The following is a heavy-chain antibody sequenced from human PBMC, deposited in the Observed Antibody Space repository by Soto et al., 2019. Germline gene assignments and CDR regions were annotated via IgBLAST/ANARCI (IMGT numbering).Heavy chain of an antibody. V-gene: IGHV3-23*01. CDR1: GFTFSSYA. Sequence: GSLRLSCAASGFTFSSYAMSWVRQAPGKGLEWVSAISGSGGSTYYADSVKGRFTISRDNSKNTLYLQMNSLRAEDTAVYYCAKAEEYCSGGSCYPAPFDYWGQGTLVTVSS. D-gene: IGHD2-15*01. CDR2: ISGSGGST. CDR3: AKAEEYCSGGSCYPAPFDY. J-gene: IGHJ4*02.